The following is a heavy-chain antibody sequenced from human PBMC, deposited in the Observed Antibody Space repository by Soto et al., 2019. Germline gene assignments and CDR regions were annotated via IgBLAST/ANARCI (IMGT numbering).Heavy chain of an antibody. CDR3: ATMADRSGPIDY. CDR2: IDSRGNV. V-gene: IGHV4-28*05. J-gene: IGHJ4*02. CDR1: GSSISSGNW. D-gene: IGHD3-22*01. Sequence: QVQLQESGPGLVKPSDTLSLTCVVSGSSISSGNWWGWIRQPPATGLEWIGHIDSRGNVSHNPSPRSRVTASVDTSRHRLSLQLTSVTAADTAVYYCATMADRSGPIDYWGQGTLVTVSS.